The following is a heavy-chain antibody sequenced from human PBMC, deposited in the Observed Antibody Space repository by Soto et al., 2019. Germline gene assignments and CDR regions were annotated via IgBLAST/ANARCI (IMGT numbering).Heavy chain of an antibody. CDR3: AVHCSSTSCYTSGGSV. CDR1: GFIFENFG. D-gene: IGHD2-2*02. CDR2: IWYDGSNK. J-gene: IGHJ4*02. V-gene: IGHV3-33*08. Sequence: GGSLRLSCAASGFIFENFGMHWVRQAPGKGLEWVAVIWYDGSNKYYADSVKGRFTISRDNSKSTLYLQMNSLRAEDTAVYYCAVHCSSTSCYTSGGSVWGQGTLVTVSS.